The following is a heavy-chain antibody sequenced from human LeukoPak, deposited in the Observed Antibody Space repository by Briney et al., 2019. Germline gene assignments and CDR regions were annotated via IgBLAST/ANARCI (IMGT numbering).Heavy chain of an antibody. D-gene: IGHD6-13*01. J-gene: IGHJ5*02. Sequence: SETLSLTCAVYGDYYWTWIRQPPGKGLEWIGEINHSGSTNYNPSLKSRLTISVDTSKNQFSLNLSSVTAADTAVYYCAFRGGSSWWRFDPWGQGTLVTVSS. CDR2: INHSGST. V-gene: IGHV4-34*01. CDR3: AFRGGSSWWRFDP. CDR1: GDYY.